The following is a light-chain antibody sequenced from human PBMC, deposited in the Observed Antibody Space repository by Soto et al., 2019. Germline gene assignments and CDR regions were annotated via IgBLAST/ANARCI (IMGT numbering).Light chain of an antibody. CDR2: EVS. J-gene: IGLJ1*01. V-gene: IGLV2-18*02. CDR1: SSDVGSYNR. Sequence: QSALTQPPSVSGSPGQSVTISCTGTSSDVGSYNRVSWSQQPPGTAPKLMIYEVSNRPSGVPDRFSGSKSGNTASLTISGLQAEDEADYYCSSYTSSSTYVFGTGTKLTVL. CDR3: SSYTSSSTYV.